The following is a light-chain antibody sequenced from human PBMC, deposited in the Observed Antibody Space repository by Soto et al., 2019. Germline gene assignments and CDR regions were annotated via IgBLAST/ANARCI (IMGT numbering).Light chain of an antibody. J-gene: IGKJ1*01. Sequence: TQSPSSXSANTKERVPIHWRASQSISSNLAWYQQKPGQAXKXXXYDASTWASGVPSRFSGSGSGTDFNLKISRLQPEDFVMYYCQQFNIYPLTFGQGTKVDI. CDR1: QSISSN. CDR3: QQFNIYPLT. V-gene: IGKV1-13*02. CDR2: DAS.